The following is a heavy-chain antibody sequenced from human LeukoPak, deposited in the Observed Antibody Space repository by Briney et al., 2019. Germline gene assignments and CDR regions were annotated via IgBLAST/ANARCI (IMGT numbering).Heavy chain of an antibody. V-gene: IGHV3-30-3*01. CDR1: GFIFNNYA. J-gene: IGHJ6*02. Sequence: GRSLRLSCAGSGFIFNNYAMHWVRQAPGKGLEWVAVKSYDGSNKYYADSVKGRFTISRDNSKNTLYLQMNSLRAEDTAVYYCARDRGYCSSTSCPSRGMDVWGQGTTVTVSS. CDR3: ARDRGYCSSTSCPSRGMDV. CDR2: KSYDGSNK. D-gene: IGHD2-2*01.